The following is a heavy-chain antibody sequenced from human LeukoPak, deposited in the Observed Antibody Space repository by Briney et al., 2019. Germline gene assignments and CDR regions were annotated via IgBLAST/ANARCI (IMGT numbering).Heavy chain of an antibody. V-gene: IGHV4-34*01. D-gene: IGHD3-16*01. CDR2: INHSGST. J-gene: IGHJ4*02. CDR1: GGSFSGYY. Sequence: SETLSLTCAVYGGSFSGYYWSWIRQPPGKGLEWIGEINHSGSTNYNPSLKSRVTISVDTSKNQFSLKLSSVTAADTAVYYCARQPMITFGGVHDYWGQGTLVTVSS. CDR3: ARQPMITFGGVHDY.